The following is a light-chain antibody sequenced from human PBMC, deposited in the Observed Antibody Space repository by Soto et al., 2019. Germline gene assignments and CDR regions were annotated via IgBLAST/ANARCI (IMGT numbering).Light chain of an antibody. CDR3: LQYGSSPIT. V-gene: IGKV3-20*01. Sequence: ETVLTQAPGTLSLSPWERATLSCRASQSVSSSYLAWYQQKPGHAPRLLIYGASSRATGIPDRFSGSGSGPDFTSTISRLEPEDFEVYYCLQYGSSPITFGQGTRLES. J-gene: IGKJ5*01. CDR2: GAS. CDR1: QSVSSSY.